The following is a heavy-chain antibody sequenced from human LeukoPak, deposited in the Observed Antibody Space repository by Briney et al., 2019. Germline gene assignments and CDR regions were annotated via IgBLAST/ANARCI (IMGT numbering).Heavy chain of an antibody. CDR1: GYTFTSYY. Sequence: ASVKVSCKASGYTFTSYYMHWVRQAPGQGLEWMGIINPSGGSTSYAQKFQGRVTMTRDTSTSTVYMELSSLRSEDTAMYYCARDPPRYYDSSGYYYLFDYWGQGTLVTVSS. J-gene: IGHJ4*02. D-gene: IGHD3-22*01. V-gene: IGHV1-46*01. CDR3: ARDPPRYYDSSGYYYLFDY. CDR2: INPSGGST.